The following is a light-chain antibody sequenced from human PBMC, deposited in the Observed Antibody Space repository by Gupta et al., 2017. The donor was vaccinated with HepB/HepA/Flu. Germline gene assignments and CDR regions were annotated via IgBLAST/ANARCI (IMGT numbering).Light chain of an antibody. Sequence: SVLTPPPSASSSPGQRVPISCSGRSSNIGSNTVNGYQQHPGTAPKLLIYNNNQRHSGVPDRFSGSKSGTAASLAISGLQAEDEADYYCAAWDDSRKGWVFDGGTKLTVL. V-gene: IGLV1-44*01. CDR3: AAWDDSRKGWV. CDR2: NNN. CDR1: SSNIGSNT. J-gene: IGLJ3*02.